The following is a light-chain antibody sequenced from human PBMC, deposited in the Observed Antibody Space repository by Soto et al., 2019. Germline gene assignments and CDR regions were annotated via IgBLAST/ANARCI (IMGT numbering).Light chain of an antibody. Sequence: DIQMTQSPSSLSASVGDRVSITCRASQSIGSYLNWYQQERGKAPKLLIYAASSLQSGVPSRFSGSGSGTDFTLTISSLQPEDFATYYCQQSYTMPRTFGQGTKVEIK. CDR3: QQSYTMPRT. J-gene: IGKJ1*01. CDR1: QSIGSY. V-gene: IGKV1-39*01. CDR2: AAS.